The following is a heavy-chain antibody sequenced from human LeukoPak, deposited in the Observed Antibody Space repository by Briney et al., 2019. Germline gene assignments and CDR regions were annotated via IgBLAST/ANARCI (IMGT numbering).Heavy chain of an antibody. CDR2: IYSSGST. J-gene: IGHJ1*01. CDR1: GGSISGYY. D-gene: IGHD2-2*01. V-gene: IGHV4-4*07. CDR3: ARRVGSTSWYFQH. Sequence: NPSETLSLTCAVSGGSISGYYWSWIRQPAGKGLEWIGRIYSSGSTNYNPSLESRVTVSVDTSKNQFSLKLSSVTAADTAVYYCARRVGSTSWYFQHWGQGTLVTVAS.